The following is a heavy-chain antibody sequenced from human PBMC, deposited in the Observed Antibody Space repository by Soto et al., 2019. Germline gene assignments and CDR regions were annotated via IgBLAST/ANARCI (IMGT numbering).Heavy chain of an antibody. J-gene: IGHJ6*02. CDR2: IISSGSTT. CDR1: GFPFSSYE. D-gene: IGHD2-15*01. CDR3: ARAMLQGDYYYGVDV. Sequence: PRGSLRLSCTDSGFPFSSYEMSRVRHATGKGLEWVSYIISSGSTTYYSASVKARFTISRDNDNNSLYLQINSLRSEVTAVSYCARAMLQGDYYYGVDVWRQGGTVTVSS. V-gene: IGHV3-48*03.